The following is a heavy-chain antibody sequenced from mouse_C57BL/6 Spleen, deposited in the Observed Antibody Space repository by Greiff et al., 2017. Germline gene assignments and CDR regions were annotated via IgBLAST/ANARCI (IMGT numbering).Heavy chain of an antibody. Sequence: QVQLQPSGPCLVQPSQSLSITCPVSGFSLNSYGVHWVRQSPGKGLEWLGWIWRGGSTDYNAAFIFRLSISKDNSKSQVFIKMNSLQADDTAIYYFARNPFITTVVALYYWGQGTTLTVSS. CDR2: IWRGGST. CDR1: GFSLNSYG. J-gene: IGHJ2*01. CDR3: ARNPFITTVVALYY. D-gene: IGHD1-1*01. V-gene: IGHV2-2*01.